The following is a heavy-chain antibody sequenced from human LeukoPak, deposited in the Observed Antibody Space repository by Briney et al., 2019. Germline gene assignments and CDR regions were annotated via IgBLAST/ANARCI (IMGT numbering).Heavy chain of an antibody. V-gene: IGHV1-2*06. CDR3: AREVCSSPRCYVYYYKMDV. CDR2: INPNSGGT. D-gene: IGHD2-2*01. J-gene: IGHJ6*03. Sequence: ASVKVSCKASGYTFTGYYLHWVRQAPGQGLEWMGRINPNSGGTNYAQKFEGRVTMTRDTSISTAYMELSRLRSDDTAVFYCAREVCSSPRCYVYYYKMDVGGKGPPVPAS. CDR1: GYTFTGYY.